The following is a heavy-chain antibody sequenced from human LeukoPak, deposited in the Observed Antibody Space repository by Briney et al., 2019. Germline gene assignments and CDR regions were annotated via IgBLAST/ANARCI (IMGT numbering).Heavy chain of an antibody. D-gene: IGHD3-10*01. CDR1: GGSISSYY. CDR3: ARTPHTMVRGVIKPHYFDY. J-gene: IGHJ4*02. V-gene: IGHV4-4*07. Sequence: PSETLSLTCTVSGGSISSYYWSWIRQPAGKGLEWIGRIYTSGSTNYNPSLKSRVTMSVDTSKNQFSLKLSSVTAADTAVYYCARTPHTMVRGVIKPHYFDYWGQGTLVTVSS. CDR2: IYTSGST.